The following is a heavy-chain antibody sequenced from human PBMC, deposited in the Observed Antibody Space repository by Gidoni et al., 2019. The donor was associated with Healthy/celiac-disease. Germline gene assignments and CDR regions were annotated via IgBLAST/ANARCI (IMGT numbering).Heavy chain of an antibody. Sequence: VQLVESGGGVVQPGRSLRLSCAASGFTFSRYGMHWVRQAPGKGLEWVAVIWYDGSNKYYADSVKGRFTISRDNSKNTLYLQMNSLRAEDTAVYYCARGRGDCSSTSCYPYYYYGMDVWGQGTTVTVSS. D-gene: IGHD2-2*01. J-gene: IGHJ6*02. CDR2: IWYDGSNK. CDR1: GFTFSRYG. CDR3: ARGRGDCSSTSCYPYYYYGMDV. V-gene: IGHV3-33*01.